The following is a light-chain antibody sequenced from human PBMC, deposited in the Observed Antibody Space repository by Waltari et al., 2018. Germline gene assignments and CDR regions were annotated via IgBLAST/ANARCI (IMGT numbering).Light chain of an antibody. Sequence: EIVLTQSPATLSLSPGERATLSCRTSQSLTSYLAWYQQKPGQPPRLLIYDGSNSDTGIPARCSGSGSGTDFSLTISSLEPEDFAVYYCQQRSSWPPITFGQGTRLEIK. CDR3: QQRSSWPPIT. J-gene: IGKJ5*01. CDR1: QSLTSY. CDR2: DGS. V-gene: IGKV3-11*01.